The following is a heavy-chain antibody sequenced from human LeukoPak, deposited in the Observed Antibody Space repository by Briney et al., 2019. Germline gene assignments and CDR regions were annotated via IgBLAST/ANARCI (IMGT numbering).Heavy chain of an antibody. V-gene: IGHV3-23*01. J-gene: IGHJ4*02. CDR1: GFTFSSYA. CDR2: ICGSGGST. D-gene: IGHD6-13*01. Sequence: GGSLRLSCAASGFTFSSYAMSWVRQAPGKGLEWVSAICGSGGSTYYADSVKGRFTISRDNSKNTLYLQMNSLRAEDTAVYYCAKIPLSSEYSSSWFDYWGQGTLVTVSS. CDR3: AKIPLSSEYSSSWFDY.